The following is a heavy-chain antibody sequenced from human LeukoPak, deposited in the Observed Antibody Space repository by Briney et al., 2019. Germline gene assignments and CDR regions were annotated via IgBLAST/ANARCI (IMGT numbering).Heavy chain of an antibody. CDR2: INHSGST. CDR3: AREARYYDSSAYYSQGVWFDP. D-gene: IGHD3-22*01. J-gene: IGHJ5*02. V-gene: IGHV4-34*01. Sequence: SETLSLTCAVYGGSFSGYYWSWIRQPPEKGLEWIGEINHSGSTNYNPSLKSRVTISVDTSKNQFSLKLSSVTAADTAVYYCAREARYYDSSAYYSQGVWFDPWGQGTLVTVSS. CDR1: GGSFSGYY.